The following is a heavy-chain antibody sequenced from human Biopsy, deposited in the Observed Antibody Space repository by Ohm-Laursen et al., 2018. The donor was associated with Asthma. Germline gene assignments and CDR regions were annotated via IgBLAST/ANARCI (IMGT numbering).Heavy chain of an antibody. CDR1: GGTFNNFA. J-gene: IGHJ6*02. Sequence: ASVKVSCKAPGGTFNNFAISWVRQAPGRGLEWLGGIMTVFGTTNYAQKFQGRVTITADESTSTAYMEVTSLRSEDTAIYYCARCQVGYSSGWSLLLKKIYYSGMDVWGQGTAVTVSS. CDR3: ARCQVGYSSGWSLLLKKIYYSGMDV. D-gene: IGHD6-19*01. CDR2: IMTVFGTT. V-gene: IGHV1-69*13.